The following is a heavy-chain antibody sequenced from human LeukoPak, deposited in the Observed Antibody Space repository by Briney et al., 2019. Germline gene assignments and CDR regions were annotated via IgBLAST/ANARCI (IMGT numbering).Heavy chain of an antibody. J-gene: IGHJ4*02. CDR1: GDYINNPTYY. Sequence: PSETLSLTCSVSGDYINNPTYYWGWICQPPGKGLEWIGSMHNSGSAYYNPSVKSRVTISVDTSKKQFSVKLNSVTAADTAVYYCALWGTWGYFDYWGQGTLVTVSS. V-gene: IGHV4-39*01. CDR2: MHNSGSA. D-gene: IGHD3-16*01. CDR3: ALWGTWGYFDY.